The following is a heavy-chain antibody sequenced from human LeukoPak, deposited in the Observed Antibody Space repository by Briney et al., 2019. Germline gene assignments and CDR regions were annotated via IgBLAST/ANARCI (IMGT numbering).Heavy chain of an antibody. D-gene: IGHD3-22*01. J-gene: IGHJ4*02. CDR2: ISGSGGST. V-gene: IGHV3-23*01. CDR1: GFTFSSYW. Sequence: PGGSLRLSCAASGFTFSSYWMSWVRQAPGKGLEWVSAISGSGGSTYYADSVKGRFTISRDNSKNTLYLQMNSLRAEDTAVYYCAKDPSYDSSGYYVPDYWGQGTLVTVSS. CDR3: AKDPSYDSSGYYVPDY.